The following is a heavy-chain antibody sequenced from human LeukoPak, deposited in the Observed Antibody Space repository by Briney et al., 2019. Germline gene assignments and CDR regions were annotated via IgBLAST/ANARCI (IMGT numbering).Heavy chain of an antibody. CDR2: INPNSGGT. CDR1: GYTFTGYY. V-gene: IGHV1-2*02. Sequence: ASVKVSCKASGYTFTGYYMHWVRQAPGQGLEWMGWINPNSGGTNYAQKFQGRVTMTRDTSTSTAYMELSRLRSDDTAVYYCARRKRFRGDWFDPWGQGTLVTVSS. D-gene: IGHD3-16*01. J-gene: IGHJ5*02. CDR3: ARRKRFRGDWFDP.